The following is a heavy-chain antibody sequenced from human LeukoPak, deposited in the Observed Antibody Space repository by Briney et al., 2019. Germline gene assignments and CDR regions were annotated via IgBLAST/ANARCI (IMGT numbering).Heavy chain of an antibody. D-gene: IGHD6-13*01. CDR1: DFAFRNYW. J-gene: IGHJ4*02. Sequence: GGSLRLSCAASDFAFRNYWMHWVRQPPGKGRVWVSRINSDGNITTYADSVKGRFTISRDNAKNTLFLQMNSLRVEDTAVYYCTRAIQGIADYWGQGTLVTVSS. CDR3: TRAIQGIADY. CDR2: INSDGNIT. V-gene: IGHV3-74*01.